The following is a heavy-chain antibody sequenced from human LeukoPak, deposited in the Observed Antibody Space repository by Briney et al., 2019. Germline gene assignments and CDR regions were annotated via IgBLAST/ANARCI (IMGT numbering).Heavy chain of an antibody. Sequence: ASVKVSCKASGGTFSSYAISWVRQAPGQGLEWMGGIIPIFGTANYAQKLQGRVTITADESTSTAYMELSSLRSEDTAVYYCAGSGGSGSYYHGDYWGQGTLVTVSS. V-gene: IGHV1-69*13. J-gene: IGHJ4*02. D-gene: IGHD1-26*01. CDR3: AGSGGSGSYYHGDY. CDR2: IIPIFGTA. CDR1: GGTFSSYA.